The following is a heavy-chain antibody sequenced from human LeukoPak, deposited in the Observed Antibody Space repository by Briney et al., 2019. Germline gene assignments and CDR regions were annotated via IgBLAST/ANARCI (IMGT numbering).Heavy chain of an antibody. CDR1: GFTFSGYA. J-gene: IGHJ4*02. V-gene: IGHV3-30-3*01. CDR2: ISYDGSNK. Sequence: GGSLRLSCAASGFTFSGYAMHWVRQAPGKGLEWVAVISYDGSNKYYADSVKGRFTISRDNSKNTLYLQMNSLRAEDTAVYYCARDWGIRDGYNLSLDYWGQGTLVTVSS. CDR3: ARDWGIRDGYNLSLDY. D-gene: IGHD5-24*01.